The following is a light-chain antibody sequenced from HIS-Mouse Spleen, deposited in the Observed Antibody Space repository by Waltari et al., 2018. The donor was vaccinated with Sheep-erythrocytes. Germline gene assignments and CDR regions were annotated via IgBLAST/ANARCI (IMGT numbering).Light chain of an antibody. Sequence: SYELTQPPSVSVSPGQTASITCSGDKLGDKYACWYQQKPGQSPVLVIYQDSKRPSGIPEQFSGSNSGNNATRTISGTKAMDEADYYCQAWDSSTAVFCGGTKLTVL. CDR2: QDS. CDR3: QAWDSSTAV. J-gene: IGLJ2*01. CDR1: KLGDKY. V-gene: IGLV3-1*01.